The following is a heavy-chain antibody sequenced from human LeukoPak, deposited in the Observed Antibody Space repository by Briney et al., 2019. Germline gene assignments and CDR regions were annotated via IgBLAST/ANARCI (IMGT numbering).Heavy chain of an antibody. CDR1: GGSISSYY. Sequence: PSETLSLTCSVPGGSISSYYWSWVRQPAGKGLEWIGRIYSSGSTNYNPSLNSRVTMSVDTSNRQFSLRLTSVTAADTAVYYCARGTTAAAGIFDCWGQGTLVTVSS. V-gene: IGHV4-4*07. CDR3: ARGTTAAAGIFDC. D-gene: IGHD6-13*01. CDR2: IYSSGST. J-gene: IGHJ4*02.